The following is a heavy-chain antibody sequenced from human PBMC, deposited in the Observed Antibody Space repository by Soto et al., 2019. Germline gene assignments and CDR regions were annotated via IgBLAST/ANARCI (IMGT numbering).Heavy chain of an antibody. CDR1: GYTFTSYG. J-gene: IGHJ5*02. D-gene: IGHD6-13*01. V-gene: IGHV1-18*01. Sequence: ASVKVSCKASGYTFTSYGISWVRQAPGQGLEWMGWISAYNGNTNYAQKLQGRVTMTTDTSTSTAYMELRSLRSDDTAVYYCAREVRRRSSTAAGDWFDPWGQGTLVTDSS. CDR2: ISAYNGNT. CDR3: AREVRRRSSTAAGDWFDP.